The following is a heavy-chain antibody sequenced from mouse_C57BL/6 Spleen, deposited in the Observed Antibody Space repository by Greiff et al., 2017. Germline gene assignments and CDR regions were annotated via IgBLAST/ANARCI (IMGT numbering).Heavy chain of an antibody. Sequence: QVQLQQPGAELVRPGSSVKLSCKASGYTFTSYWMDWVKQRHGQGLEWIGNIYPSDSETHYNQKFKDKATLTVDKSSSTAYMQLSSLTAEDSAVYYCARRDYGSSYGGYFDVWGTGTTVTVSS. CDR2: IYPSDSET. CDR1: GYTFTSYW. V-gene: IGHV1-61*01. CDR3: ARRDYGSSYGGYFDV. D-gene: IGHD1-1*01. J-gene: IGHJ1*03.